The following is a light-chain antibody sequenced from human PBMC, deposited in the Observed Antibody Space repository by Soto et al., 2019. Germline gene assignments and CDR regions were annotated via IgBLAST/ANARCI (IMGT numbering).Light chain of an antibody. CDR1: SSDVGGYNY. V-gene: IGLV2-8*01. J-gene: IGLJ1*01. Sequence: QSALTQAPCASGCPGQSVAISCTGTSSDVGGYNYVSWYQQHPGKAPKLMIYEVNKRPSGVPDRFSGSKSGNTAFLTVSGLQAEDEADYYCSSYAGSSNVFGTGTKVTVL. CDR3: SSYAGSSNV. CDR2: EVN.